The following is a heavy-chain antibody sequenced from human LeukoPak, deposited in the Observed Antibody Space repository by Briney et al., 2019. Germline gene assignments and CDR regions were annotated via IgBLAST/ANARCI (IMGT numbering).Heavy chain of an antibody. CDR1: GGSISSSSYY. CDR3: AREVLIGSYNWFDP. CDR2: IYYSGST. J-gene: IGHJ5*02. V-gene: IGHV4-39*07. Sequence: PSETLSLTCTVSGGSISSSSYYWGWIRQPPGRGLEWIGSIYYSGSTYYNPSLKSRVTISVDTSKNQFSLKLSSVTAADTAVYYCAREVLIGSYNWFDPWGQGTLVTVSS. D-gene: IGHD2/OR15-2a*01.